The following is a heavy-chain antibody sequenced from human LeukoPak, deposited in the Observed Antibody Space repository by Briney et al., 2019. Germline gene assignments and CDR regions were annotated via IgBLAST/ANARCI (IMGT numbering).Heavy chain of an antibody. D-gene: IGHD6-6*01. J-gene: IGHJ6*02. CDR3: ARAPTYSSSYYYYGMDV. Sequence: PGGSLRLSCAASGFTFSSYAITWVRQAPGKGLEWVSAVSSNGAKTYYADSVKGRFTISRDNYKNMVFLQMNSLRAEDTAVYYCARAPTYSSSYYYYGMDVWGQGTTVTVSS. CDR1: GFTFSSYA. V-gene: IGHV3-23*01. CDR2: VSSNGAKT.